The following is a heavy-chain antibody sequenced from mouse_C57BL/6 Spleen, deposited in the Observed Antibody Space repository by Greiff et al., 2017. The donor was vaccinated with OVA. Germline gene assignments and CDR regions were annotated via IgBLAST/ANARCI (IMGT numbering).Heavy chain of an antibody. CDR2: IYPGDGDT. Sequence: VQLVESGAELVKPGASVKISCKASGYAFSSYWMNWVKQRPGKGLEWIGQIYPGDGDTNYNGKFKGKATLTADKSSSTAYMQLSSLTSEDSAGYFCARRWDVNFDYWGQGTTLTVSS. V-gene: IGHV1-80*01. D-gene: IGHD4-1*01. J-gene: IGHJ2*01. CDR3: ARRWDVNFDY. CDR1: GYAFSSYW.